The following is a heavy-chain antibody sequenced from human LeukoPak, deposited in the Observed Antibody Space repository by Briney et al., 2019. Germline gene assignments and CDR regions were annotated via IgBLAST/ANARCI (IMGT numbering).Heavy chain of an antibody. D-gene: IGHD3-9*01. Sequence: GGSLRLSCAASGFTFSNAWMSWVRQAPGKGLEWVANIKQDGSEKYYVDSVKGRFTISRDNAKNSLYLQMNSLRAEDTAVYYCARYYDILTGYSYYYYYMDVWGKGTTVTISS. CDR2: IKQDGSEK. CDR3: ARYYDILTGYSYYYYYMDV. J-gene: IGHJ6*03. CDR1: GFTFSNAW. V-gene: IGHV3-7*01.